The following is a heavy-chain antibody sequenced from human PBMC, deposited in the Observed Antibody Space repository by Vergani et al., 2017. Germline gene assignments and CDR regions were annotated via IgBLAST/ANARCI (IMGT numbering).Heavy chain of an antibody. Sequence: QVQLVESGGGLVKPGGSLRLSCAASGFTFSDYYMSWIRQAPGKGLEWVSYISSSSSYTNYADSGKGRFTISRDNAKNSLYLQMNSLRAEDTAVYYCARWWELLRNFDYWGQGTLVTVSS. J-gene: IGHJ4*02. V-gene: IGHV3-11*05. CDR3: ARWWELLRNFDY. D-gene: IGHD1-26*01. CDR2: ISSSSSYT. CDR1: GFTFSDYY.